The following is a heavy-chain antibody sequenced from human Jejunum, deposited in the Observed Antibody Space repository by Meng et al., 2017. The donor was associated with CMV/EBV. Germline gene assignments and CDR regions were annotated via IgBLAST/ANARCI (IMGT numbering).Heavy chain of an antibody. J-gene: IGHJ4*02. Sequence: SAFPLLSYCIRWVRPAPGKGLVLLSRIKSDGRSPTYVDSVKARFTISRANDPHTLYLQMNSLSAEDPAVYCCGREGVEMPTADGIIWGQGTLVTVSS. CDR1: AFPLLSYC. CDR3: GREGVEMPTADGII. CDR2: IKSDGRSP. V-gene: IGHV3-74*01. D-gene: IGHD5-24*01.